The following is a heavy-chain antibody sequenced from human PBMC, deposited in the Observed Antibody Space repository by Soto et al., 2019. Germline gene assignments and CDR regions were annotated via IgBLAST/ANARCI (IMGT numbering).Heavy chain of an antibody. Sequence: SVKVSCKASGGTFGSYAISWVRQAPGQGLEWMGGIIPIFGTANYAQKFQGRVTITADESTSTAYMELSSLRSEDTAVYYCASDQTKVNRNDYYYGMDVWGQGTTVTVSS. V-gene: IGHV1-69*13. CDR3: ASDQTKVNRNDYYYGMDV. CDR2: IIPIFGTA. D-gene: IGHD4-4*01. CDR1: GGTFGSYA. J-gene: IGHJ6*02.